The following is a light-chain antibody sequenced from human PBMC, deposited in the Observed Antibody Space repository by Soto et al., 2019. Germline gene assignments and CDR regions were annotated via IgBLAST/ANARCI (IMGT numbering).Light chain of an antibody. Sequence: QSALTKPASVSGSPGQSITISCNGTSSDVGGYNHVSWYQQHPGKAPKLMIYEVSNRHSGVSNRFSGSKSGNTASLTISGLQAEDEADYYCSSYTSSSTLGVVGGGTKLTVL. CDR2: EVS. CDR1: SSDVGGYNH. V-gene: IGLV2-14*01. CDR3: SSYTSSSTLGV. J-gene: IGLJ3*02.